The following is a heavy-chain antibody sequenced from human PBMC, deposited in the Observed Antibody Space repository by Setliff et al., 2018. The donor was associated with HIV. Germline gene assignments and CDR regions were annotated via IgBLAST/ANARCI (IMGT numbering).Heavy chain of an antibody. CDR2: IKRKSDGGTA. D-gene: IGHD5-18*01. V-gene: IGHV3-15*01. CDR1: GFTFSKTW. CDR3: ARDQWGYSYGYYYYYYMDV. J-gene: IGHJ6*03. Sequence: AGGSLRLSCAASGFTFSKTWMTWVRQAPGKGLEWVGRIKRKSDGGTADYAAPVKDRFTISRDDSKSTLYLQMNSLRAEDTAVYYCARDQWGYSYGYYYYYYMDVWGKGTTVTVSS.